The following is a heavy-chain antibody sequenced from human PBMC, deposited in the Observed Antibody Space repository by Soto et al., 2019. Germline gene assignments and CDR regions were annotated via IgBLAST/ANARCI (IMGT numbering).Heavy chain of an antibody. D-gene: IGHD6-13*01. CDR1: GGSISSGGYY. V-gene: IGHV4-31*03. J-gene: IGHJ5*02. Sequence: QVQLQESGPGLVKPSQTLSLTCTVSGGSISSGGYYWSWIRQHPGKGLEWIGYIYYSGSTYYNPSLKSRVTISVDTSKNKFSLELSSVTAADTAVYYCARAAHYSSPFRWFDPWGQGTLVTVSS. CDR3: ARAAHYSSPFRWFDP. CDR2: IYYSGST.